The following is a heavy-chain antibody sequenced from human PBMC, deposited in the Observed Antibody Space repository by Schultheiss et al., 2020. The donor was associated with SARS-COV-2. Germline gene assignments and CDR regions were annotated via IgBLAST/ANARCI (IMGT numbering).Heavy chain of an antibody. V-gene: IGHV3-21*01. Sequence: GGSLRLSCAASGFTFSSYSMNWVRQAPGKGLEWVSSISAGSRFLYYADSVEGRFTISRDNAKNSLFLQMNSLRAEDTAVYYCVREGDTTGFDYWGQGTLVTVSS. J-gene: IGHJ4*02. D-gene: IGHD4-17*01. CDR1: GFTFSSYS. CDR2: ISAGSRFL. CDR3: VREGDTTGFDY.